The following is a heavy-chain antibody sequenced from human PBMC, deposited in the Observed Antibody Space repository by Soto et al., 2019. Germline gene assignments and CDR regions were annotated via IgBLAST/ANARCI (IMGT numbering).Heavy chain of an antibody. Sequence: QLQLQESGSGLVKPSQTLSLTCAVSGGSISSGNSYAWSWIRQPPGKGLEWIGSISHTGRTSYNPSLKGRVTMSVDKSKNQLSLKLSSVTAADMAVYYCARAVAPYLGTWFDPWGQGSLVIVSS. CDR3: ARAVAPYLGTWFDP. CDR2: ISHTGRT. CDR1: GGSISSGNSYA. J-gene: IGHJ5*02. V-gene: IGHV4-30-2*01. D-gene: IGHD3-16*01.